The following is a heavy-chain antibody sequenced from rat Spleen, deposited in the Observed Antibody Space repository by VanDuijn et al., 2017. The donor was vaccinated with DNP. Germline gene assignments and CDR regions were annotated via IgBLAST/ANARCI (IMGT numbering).Heavy chain of an antibody. D-gene: IGHD1-2*01. Sequence: QMQLKESGPGLVQPSQTLSLTCTVAGFSLTSNSVHWVRQPPGKGLEWMGVIWNNGGTRYNSVLKSRLSISKDTSKSQVFLKMNSLQTEDTATYYCARSPESSYIYFPWAYWGQGTLVTVSS. CDR2: IWNNGGT. CDR3: ARSPESSYIYFPWAY. V-gene: IGHV2-41*01. J-gene: IGHJ3*01. CDR1: GFSLTSNS.